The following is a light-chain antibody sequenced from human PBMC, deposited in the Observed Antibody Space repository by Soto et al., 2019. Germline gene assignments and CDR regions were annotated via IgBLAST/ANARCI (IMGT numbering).Light chain of an antibody. J-gene: IGKJ1*01. Sequence: DIQMTQSTSSLSASVGDRVTITCRAGQSISTYLNWYRQKSGKAPKLLISAASSLQSGVPSRFSGSGSGTDFTLTISSLQPEDFATYYCQQSLSTLGWTFGQGTKVDI. V-gene: IGKV1-39*01. CDR3: QQSLSTLGWT. CDR1: QSISTY. CDR2: AAS.